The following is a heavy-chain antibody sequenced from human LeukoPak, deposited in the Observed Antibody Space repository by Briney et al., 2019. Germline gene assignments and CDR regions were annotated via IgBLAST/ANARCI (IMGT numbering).Heavy chain of an antibody. J-gene: IGHJ4*02. CDR3: ARVPSGYVRGVLNQDY. Sequence: PSETLSLTCAVYGGSFSGYYRSWIRQPPGKGLEWIGEINHSGSTNYNPSLKSRVTISVDTSKNQFSLKLSSVTAADTAVYYCARVPSGYVRGVLNQDYWGQGTLVTVSS. CDR1: GGSFSGYY. V-gene: IGHV4-34*01. CDR2: INHSGST. D-gene: IGHD3-10*02.